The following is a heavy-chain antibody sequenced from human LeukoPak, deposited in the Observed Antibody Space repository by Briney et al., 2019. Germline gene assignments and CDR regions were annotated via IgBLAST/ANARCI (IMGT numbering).Heavy chain of an antibody. CDR3: AFSLSLFTMVRGALDY. Sequence: RPGGSLRLSCAASGFTFSSYAMHWVRQAPGKGLEWVAVISYDGSNKYYADSVKGRFTISRDNSKNTLYLQMNSLRAEDTAVYYCAFSLSLFTMVRGALDYWGQGTLVTVSS. V-gene: IGHV3-30*04. J-gene: IGHJ4*02. CDR2: ISYDGSNK. D-gene: IGHD3-10*01. CDR1: GFTFSSYA.